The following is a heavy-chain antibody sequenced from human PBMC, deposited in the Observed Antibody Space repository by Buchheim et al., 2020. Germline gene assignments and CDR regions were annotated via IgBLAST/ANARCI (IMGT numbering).Heavy chain of an antibody. D-gene: IGHD3-3*01. J-gene: IGHJ4*02. CDR1: GGSISSGDYY. V-gene: IGHV4-30-4*01. CDR2: IYYSGST. CDR3: ARDCPWITIFGTRQAGGFDY. Sequence: QVQLQESGPGLVKPSQTLSLTCTVSGGSISSGDYYWSWIRQPPGKGLEWIGYIYYSGSTYYNPSLKSRVTISVDTSKNQFSLKLSSVTAADTAVYYCARDCPWITIFGTRQAGGFDYWGQGTL.